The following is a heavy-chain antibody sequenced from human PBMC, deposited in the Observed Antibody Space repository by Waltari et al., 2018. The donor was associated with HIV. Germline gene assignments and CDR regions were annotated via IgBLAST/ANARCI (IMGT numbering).Heavy chain of an antibody. CDR3: AKDGAPGRDAVFDI. CDR1: GFNVQMYA. CDR2: IRYDGDRE. Sequence: QAHVVESGGGVVQPGGSLRLSCIASGFNVQMYALHWVRQAPVRGMEWGAGIRYDGDREDYGDSVKGRFIVSRDNSKNAIFLEMTTLRQEDTAIYRCAKDGAPGRDAVFDIWGQGTMVTVS. D-gene: IGHD1-26*01. V-gene: IGHV3-30*02. J-gene: IGHJ3*01.